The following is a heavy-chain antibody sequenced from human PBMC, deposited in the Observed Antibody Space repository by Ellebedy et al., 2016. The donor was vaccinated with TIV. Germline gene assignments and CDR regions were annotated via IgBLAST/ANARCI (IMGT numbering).Heavy chain of an antibody. CDR1: GDSVSSNYAS. J-gene: IGHJ6*02. CDR2: AYYRSRWSS. Sequence: SQTLSLTCAISGDSVSSNYASWNWVRQSPSRGLEWLGRAYYRSRWSSDYAESLRGRITTNADTSKNQISLQLNSVTPEDTAVYYCARDQIGEGGARYYGMDVWGQGTAVTVSS. V-gene: IGHV6-1*01. D-gene: IGHD2-21*01. CDR3: ARDQIGEGGARYYGMDV.